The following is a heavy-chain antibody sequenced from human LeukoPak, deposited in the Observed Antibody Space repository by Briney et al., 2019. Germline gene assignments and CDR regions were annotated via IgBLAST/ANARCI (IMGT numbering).Heavy chain of an antibody. Sequence: ASVKVSCKASGYTFTSYYMHWVRQAPGQGLEWMGWINPNSGGTNYAQKFQGRVTMTRDTSISTAYMELSRLRSDDTAVYYCARSPVLMVYAIRGGYFDYWGQGTLVTVSS. CDR2: INPNSGGT. CDR1: GYTFTSYY. CDR3: ARSPVLMVYAIRGGYFDY. V-gene: IGHV1-2*02. D-gene: IGHD2-8*01. J-gene: IGHJ4*02.